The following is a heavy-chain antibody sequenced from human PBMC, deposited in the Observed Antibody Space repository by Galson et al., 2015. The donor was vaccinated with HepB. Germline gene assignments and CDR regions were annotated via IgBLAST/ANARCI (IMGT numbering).Heavy chain of an antibody. V-gene: IGHV1-8*01. D-gene: IGHD1-26*01. J-gene: IGHJ6*02. Sequence: SVKVSCKASGYTFTSYDINWVRQATGQGLEWMGWMNPNSGNTGYAQKFQGRVTMTRNTSISTAYMELSSLRSEDTAVYYCAFLQEARYYYYGMDVWGQGTTVTVSS. CDR3: AFLQEARYYYYGMDV. CDR1: GYTFTSYD. CDR2: MNPNSGNT.